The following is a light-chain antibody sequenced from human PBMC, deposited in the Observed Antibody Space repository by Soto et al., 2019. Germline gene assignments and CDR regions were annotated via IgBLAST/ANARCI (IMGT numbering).Light chain of an antibody. CDR1: QSLLHSNGYNY. J-gene: IGKJ2*01. CDR2: LGS. V-gene: IGKV2-28*01. Sequence: DIVMTQSPLSLPVTPGEPASISCRSSQSLLHSNGYNYLDWYLQKPGQSPQLLIYLGSNRASGVPDRFSGSGSGTDCILEISRVGAGDVGVYYCRQSFKTSPYTFGQGTKLEIK. CDR3: RQSFKTSPYT.